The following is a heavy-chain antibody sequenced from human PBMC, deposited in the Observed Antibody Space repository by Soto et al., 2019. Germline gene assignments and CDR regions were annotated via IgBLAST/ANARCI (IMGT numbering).Heavy chain of an antibody. CDR3: ARDVAAAGTNYFDY. CDR1: GGSISSYY. CDR2: IYYSGST. J-gene: IGHJ4*02. Sequence: SETLSLTCTVSGGSISSYYWSWIRQPPGKGLEWIGYIYYSGSTNYNPSLKSRVTISVDTSKNQFSLKLSSVTAADTAVYYCARDVAAAGTNYFDYWGQGTLVTSPQ. D-gene: IGHD6-13*01. V-gene: IGHV4-59*01.